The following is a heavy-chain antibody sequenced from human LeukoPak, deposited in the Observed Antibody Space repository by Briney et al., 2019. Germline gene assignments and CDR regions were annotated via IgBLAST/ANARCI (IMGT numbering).Heavy chain of an antibody. Sequence: GGSLRLSCAASGFTFSNYGIHWVRQAPGKGREWVAVIWSDGINRYYADSVKSRFTFSRDNSKNTLSLQMNSLRAEDTALYYCVKERSPFDAFDIWGQGTMVTVSS. V-gene: IGHV3-33*06. CDR2: IWSDGINR. CDR3: VKERSPFDAFDI. CDR1: GFTFSNYG. J-gene: IGHJ3*02.